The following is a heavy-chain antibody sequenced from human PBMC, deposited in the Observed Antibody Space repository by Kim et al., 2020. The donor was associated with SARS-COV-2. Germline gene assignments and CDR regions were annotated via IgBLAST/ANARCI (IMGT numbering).Heavy chain of an antibody. D-gene: IGHD6-13*01. CDR1: GGSVSSGSYY. V-gene: IGHV4-61*01. J-gene: IGHJ3*02. CDR2: IYYSGST. CDR3: ALGSSWYPDAFDI. Sequence: SETLSLTCTVSGGSVSSGSYYWSWIRQPPGKGLEWIGYIYYSGSTNYNPSLKSRVTISVDTSKNQFSLKLSSVTAADTAVYYCALGSSWYPDAFDIWGQGTMVTVSS.